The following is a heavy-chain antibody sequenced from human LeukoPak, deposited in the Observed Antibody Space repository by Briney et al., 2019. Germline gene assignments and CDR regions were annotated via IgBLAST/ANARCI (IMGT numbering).Heavy chain of an antibody. V-gene: IGHV1-46*01. Sequence: AASVTVSCKASGYTITNNYMHWVRQAPGQGLEWMGVINPSGTGTSYAQKFQGRITMSRDTSTSTVYMELSSLRSEDTAFYYCATDHSMANTAWWFDPWGQGTLVTVSS. D-gene: IGHD5-24*01. J-gene: IGHJ5*02. CDR2: INPSGTGT. CDR1: GYTITNNY. CDR3: ATDHSMANTAWWFDP.